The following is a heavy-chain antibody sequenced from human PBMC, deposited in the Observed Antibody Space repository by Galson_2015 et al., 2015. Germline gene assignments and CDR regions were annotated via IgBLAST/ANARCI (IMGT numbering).Heavy chain of an antibody. V-gene: IGHV3-33*06. CDR3: AKDPVAGWYFDL. J-gene: IGHJ2*01. CDR1: GFTFSSYG. CDR2: IWYDGSNK. Sequence: SLRLSCAASGFTFSSYGMHWVRQAPGKGLEWVAVIWYDGSNKYYADSVKGRFTISRDNSKNTLYLQMNSLRAEDTAVYYCAKDPVAGWYFDLWGRGTLVTVSS.